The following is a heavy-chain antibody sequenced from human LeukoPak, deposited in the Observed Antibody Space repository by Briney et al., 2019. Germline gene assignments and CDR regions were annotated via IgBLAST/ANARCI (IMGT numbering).Heavy chain of an antibody. J-gene: IGHJ5*02. CDR3: ARDRSVGTTTGWFDP. CDR2: IYSGGST. D-gene: IGHD1-26*01. Sequence: GGSLRLSCAASGFTFSSYAMSWVRQAPGKGLEWVSVIYSGGSTYYADSVKGRFTISRDNSKNTLYLQMNSLRAEDTAVYYCARDRSVGTTTGWFDPWGQGTLVTVSS. CDR1: GFTFSSYA. V-gene: IGHV3-53*01.